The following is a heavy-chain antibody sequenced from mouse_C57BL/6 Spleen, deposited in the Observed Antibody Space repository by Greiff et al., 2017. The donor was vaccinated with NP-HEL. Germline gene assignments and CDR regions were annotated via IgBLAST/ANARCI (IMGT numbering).Heavy chain of an antibody. D-gene: IGHD3-2*02. CDR3: ARGRQLRPHYFDY. V-gene: IGHV5-4*01. CDR1: GFTFSSYA. Sequence: EVQVVESGGGLVKPGGSLKLSCAASGFTFSSYAMSWVRQTPEKRLEWVATISDGGSYTYYPDNVKGRFTISRDNAKNNLYLQMSHLKSEDTAMYYCARGRQLRPHYFDYWGQGTTLTVSS. J-gene: IGHJ2*01. CDR2: ISDGGSYT.